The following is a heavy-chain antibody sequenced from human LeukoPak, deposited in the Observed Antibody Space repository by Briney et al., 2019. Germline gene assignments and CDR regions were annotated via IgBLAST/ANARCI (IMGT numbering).Heavy chain of an antibody. D-gene: IGHD6-6*01. CDR1: GGSISSYY. J-gene: IGHJ4*02. V-gene: IGHV4-59*01. CDR3: ARGIAARLNDY. CDR2: IYYSGST. Sequence: SETLSLTCTVSGGSISSYYWSWIRQPPGKGLEWIGYIYYSGSTNYNPSLKSRVTISVDTSKNQFSLKLSSVTAADTAVYYCARGIAARLNDYWGQGTLVTVSS.